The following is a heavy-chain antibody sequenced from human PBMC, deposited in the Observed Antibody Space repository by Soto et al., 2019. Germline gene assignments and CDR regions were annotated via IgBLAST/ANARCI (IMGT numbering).Heavy chain of an antibody. Sequence: QVQLVESGGGVVQPGRSLRLSCAASGFTFSSYGMHWVRQAPGKXXEWVAVIWYDGSNKYYADSVKGRFTISRDNSKNTLYLQMNSLRAEDTAVYYCARGISYYYYGMDVWGQGTTVTVSS. CDR3: ARGISYYYYGMDV. V-gene: IGHV3-33*01. J-gene: IGHJ6*02. CDR1: GFTFSSYG. CDR2: IWYDGSNK.